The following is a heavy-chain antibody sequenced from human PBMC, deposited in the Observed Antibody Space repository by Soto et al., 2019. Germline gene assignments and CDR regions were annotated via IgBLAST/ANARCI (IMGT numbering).Heavy chain of an antibody. CDR3: ARGWLRDPWMY. V-gene: IGHV3-21*01. CDR1: GFIFSSYT. D-gene: IGHD5-12*01. J-gene: IGHJ4*02. Sequence: EVQLVESGGGLVKPGGSLRLSCAASGFIFSSYTMNWVRQAPGKGLEWVSSISASSTYIYFADSLKGRFTISRDNAYNSLYLQMSSLRAEDTAGYYCARGWLRDPWMYWGQGTLVTVSS. CDR2: ISASSTYI.